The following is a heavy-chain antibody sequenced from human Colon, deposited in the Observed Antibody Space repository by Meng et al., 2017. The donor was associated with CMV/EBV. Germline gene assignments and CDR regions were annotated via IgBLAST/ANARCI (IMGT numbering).Heavy chain of an antibody. CDR1: GFIFSRYE. D-gene: IGHD1-26*01. CDR3: TTDRVGAMFYTNPFDY. J-gene: IGHJ4*02. Sequence: LKISCAASGFIFSRYEMNWVRQAPGKGLEWISYISSNTNTIYYADSVKGRFTISRDNAKNSLYLQMNSLRAEDTAVYYCTTDRVGAMFYTNPFDYWGQGTLVTVSS. V-gene: IGHV3-48*03. CDR2: ISSNTNTI.